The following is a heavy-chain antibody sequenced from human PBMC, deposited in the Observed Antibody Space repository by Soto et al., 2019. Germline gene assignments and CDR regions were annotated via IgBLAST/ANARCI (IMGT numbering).Heavy chain of an antibody. CDR1: GYSFTSYW. CDR3: SRVASLGYCRRCYYMDV. Sequence: GESLKISCKGSGYSFTSYWIGWVRQMPGKGLEWMGIIYPGDSDTRYSPSFQGQVTISADKSISTAYLQWSSLKASDTAMYYCSRVASLGYCRRCYYMDVWGKGTTVTVP. V-gene: IGHV5-51*01. J-gene: IGHJ6*03. D-gene: IGHD2-15*01. CDR2: IYPGDSDT.